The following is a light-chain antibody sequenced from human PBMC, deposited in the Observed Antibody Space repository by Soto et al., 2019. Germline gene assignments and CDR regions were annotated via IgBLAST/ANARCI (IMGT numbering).Light chain of an antibody. V-gene: IGKV1-39*01. CDR1: QTVATF. Sequence: DIPMTQSPASLSASIGDSVSISCRASQTVATFLNWYQQKPGKVPQLLIYAASTLQSGVPSRFSGSGSGTDFTLVIDSLQREDFGTYHCQQSLSTPYTFGQGTKVEIK. CDR3: QQSLSTPYT. J-gene: IGKJ2*01. CDR2: AAS.